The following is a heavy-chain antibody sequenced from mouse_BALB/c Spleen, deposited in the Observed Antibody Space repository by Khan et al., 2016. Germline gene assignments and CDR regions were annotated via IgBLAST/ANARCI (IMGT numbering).Heavy chain of an antibody. Sequence: VQLQESGPGLVAPSQSLSITCTVSGFSLTSYGVHWVRQPPGKGLVWLVVIWRDGTPPDNSALKSRLSSSKENAKSQVFLKMNRHETDDTAMNDCGRRGDGGGGMDEWGQG. D-gene: IGHD1-1*02. J-gene: IGHJ4*01. CDR2: IWRDGTP. V-gene: IGHV2-6*02. CDR3: GRRGDGGGGMDE. CDR1: GFSLTSYG.